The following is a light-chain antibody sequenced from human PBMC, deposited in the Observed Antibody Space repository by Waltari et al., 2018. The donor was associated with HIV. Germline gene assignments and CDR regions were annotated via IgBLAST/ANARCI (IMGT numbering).Light chain of an antibody. Sequence: AVTQPASVSGLPGQSTTISCPGDDSDFGLSNFVSWYQQHSGKPPRLILYDVDSRASGVSDRFSGSMSGNTASLTISGLRAEDEGHYYCASFTGDNTVIFGGGTEVTVL. CDR3: ASFTGDNTVI. V-gene: IGLV2-14*03. CDR1: DSDFGLSNF. CDR2: DVD. J-gene: IGLJ2*01.